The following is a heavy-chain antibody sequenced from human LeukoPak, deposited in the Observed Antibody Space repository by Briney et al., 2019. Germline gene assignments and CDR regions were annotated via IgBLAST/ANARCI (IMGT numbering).Heavy chain of an antibody. V-gene: IGHV4-31*03. CDR2: IYYSGST. Sequence: SQTLSLTCTVSGGSISSGGYYWNWIRQHPGKGLEWIGYIYYSGSTYYNPSITSGVTISVDTSKNQSSLKLSSVTAADTAVYYCARGRYGSGSYFDYWGQGTLVTVSS. D-gene: IGHD3-10*01. CDR3: ARGRYGSGSYFDY. J-gene: IGHJ4*02. CDR1: GGSISSGGYY.